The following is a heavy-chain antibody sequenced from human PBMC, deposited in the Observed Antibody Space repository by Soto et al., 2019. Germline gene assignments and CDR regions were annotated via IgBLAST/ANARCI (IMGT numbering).Heavy chain of an antibody. J-gene: IGHJ4*02. D-gene: IGHD2-2*03. CDR2: INHSGST. Sequence: QVQLQQWGAGLLKPSETLSLTCAVYGGSFSGYYWSWIRQPPGKGLEWIGEINHSGSTNYNPSLMSRVTISVDTSKTQFSLKLSSVTAADTAVYYCAREYLDIVVVPAAEGRYFDYWGQGTLVTFSS. CDR1: GGSFSGYY. V-gene: IGHV4-34*01. CDR3: AREYLDIVVVPAAEGRYFDY.